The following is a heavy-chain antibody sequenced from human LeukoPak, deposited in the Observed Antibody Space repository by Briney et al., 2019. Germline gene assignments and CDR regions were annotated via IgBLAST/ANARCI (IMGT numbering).Heavy chain of an antibody. CDR2: INWNGGRT. V-gene: IGHV3-20*04. D-gene: IGHD3-22*01. Sequence: PGGSLRLSRAASKFTFSSYWMHWVRQAPGKGLEWVSGINWNGGRTGYADSMKGRFIISRDNAKNSLYLQVNSLRAEDTALYYCARNFGGGDSSGPYYWGQGTLVTVSS. CDR1: KFTFSSYW. CDR3: ARNFGGGDSSGPYY. J-gene: IGHJ4*02.